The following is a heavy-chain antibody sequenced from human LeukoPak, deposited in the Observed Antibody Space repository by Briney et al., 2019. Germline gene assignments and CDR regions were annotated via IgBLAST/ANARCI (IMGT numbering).Heavy chain of an antibody. J-gene: IGHJ4*02. D-gene: IGHD6-19*01. CDR2: INHSGST. V-gene: IGHV4-34*01. Sequence: PSETLSLTCAVYGGSFSDYYWSWIRQPPGKGLEWIGEINHSGSTNYNPSLKSRVTISVDTSKNQFSLKLSSVTAADTAVYYCARGFGSGWPGRLDHFDYWGQGTLVTVSS. CDR3: ARGFGSGWPGRLDHFDY. CDR1: GGSFSDYY.